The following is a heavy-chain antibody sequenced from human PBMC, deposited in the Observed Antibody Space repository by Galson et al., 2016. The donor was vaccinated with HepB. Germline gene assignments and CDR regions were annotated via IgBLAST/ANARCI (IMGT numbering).Heavy chain of an antibody. J-gene: IGHJ4*02. CDR1: GFTFSQRG. D-gene: IGHD2/OR15-2a*01. CDR2: DSMDGRRK. Sequence: SLRLSCAASGFTFSQRGMHWVRQAPGKGLEWVAADSMDGRRKFYADSVKGRFTISRDNSNNMLFRQMSSLRVDDTAVYYCAKRHEYCPPVGCSVDSWGQGTLVSVSS. V-gene: IGHV3-30*18. CDR3: AKRHEYCPPVGCSVDS.